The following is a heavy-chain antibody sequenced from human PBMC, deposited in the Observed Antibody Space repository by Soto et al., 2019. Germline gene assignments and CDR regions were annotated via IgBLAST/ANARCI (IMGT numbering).Heavy chain of an antibody. CDR1: GFTFSSYG. D-gene: IGHD6-13*01. J-gene: IGHJ4*02. V-gene: IGHV3-30*18. Sequence: LRLSCAASGFTFSSYGMHWVRQAPGKGLEWVAVISYDGSNKYYADSVKGRFTISRDNSKNTLYLQMNSLRAEDTAVYYCAKLTAAAAPFDYWGQGTLVTVSS. CDR3: AKLTAAAAPFDY. CDR2: ISYDGSNK.